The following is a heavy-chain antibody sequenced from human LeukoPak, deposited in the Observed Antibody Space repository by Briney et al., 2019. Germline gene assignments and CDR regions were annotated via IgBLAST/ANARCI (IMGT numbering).Heavy chain of an antibody. CDR1: GGSISSGSYY. V-gene: IGHV4-61*02. CDR3: AKEIQLWGIVWFDP. D-gene: IGHD5-18*01. J-gene: IGHJ5*02. CDR2: IYTSGST. Sequence: SETLSLTCTVSGGSISSGSYYWSWIRQPAGKGLEWIGRIYTSGSTNYNPSLKSRATISVDTSKNQFSLKLSSVTAADTAVYYCAKEIQLWGIVWFDPWGQGTLVTVSS.